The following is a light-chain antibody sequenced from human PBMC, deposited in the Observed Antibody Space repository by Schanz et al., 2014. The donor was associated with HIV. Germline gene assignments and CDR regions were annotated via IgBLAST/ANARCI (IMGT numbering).Light chain of an antibody. Sequence: QSVLTQPPSASGTPGQRVTISCSGSSSNIGSNTVNWYQQLPGTAPKLLIYSNNQRPSGVPDRFSGSKSGTSASLAITGLQAEDEADYYCQSYDTHLGAVMFGGGTKLTVL. CDR1: SSNIGSNT. CDR2: SNN. V-gene: IGLV1-44*01. J-gene: IGLJ3*02. CDR3: QSYDTHLGAVM.